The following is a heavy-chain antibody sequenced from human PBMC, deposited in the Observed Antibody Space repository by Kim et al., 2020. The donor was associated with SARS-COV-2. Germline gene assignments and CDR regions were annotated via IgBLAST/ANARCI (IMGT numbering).Heavy chain of an antibody. CDR2: INHSGST. Sequence: SETLSLTCAVYGGSFSGYYWSWIRQPPGKGLEWIGEINHSGSTNYNPSLKSRVTISVDTSKNQFSLKLSSVTAADTAVYYCARIRGIAAAGNYGGNSERFDYWGQGTLVTVSS. D-gene: IGHD6-13*01. CDR3: ARIRGIAAAGNYGGNSERFDY. J-gene: IGHJ4*02. V-gene: IGHV4-34*01. CDR1: GGSFSGYY.